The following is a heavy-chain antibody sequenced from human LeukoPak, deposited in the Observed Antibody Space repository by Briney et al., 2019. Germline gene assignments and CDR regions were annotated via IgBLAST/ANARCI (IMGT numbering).Heavy chain of an antibody. Sequence: GGSLRLSCSASGFTFSSYAMHWVRQAPGKGLEYVSAISSNGGSTYYADSVKGRFTISRDNSKNTLYLQMGSLRAEDTAVYYCVKVRFGGVIDPFDYWGQGTLVTVSS. CDR1: GFTFSSYA. D-gene: IGHD3-16*02. CDR3: VKVRFGGVIDPFDY. CDR2: ISSNGGST. J-gene: IGHJ4*02. V-gene: IGHV3-64D*06.